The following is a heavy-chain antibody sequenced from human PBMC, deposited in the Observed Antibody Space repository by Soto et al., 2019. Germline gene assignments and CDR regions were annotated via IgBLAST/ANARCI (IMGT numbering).Heavy chain of an antibody. V-gene: IGHV1-8*01. CDR2: MNPNSGNT. D-gene: IGHD2-15*01. J-gene: IGHJ6*02. Sequence: ASVKVSCKASGYTFTSYDINWVRQATGQGLEWMGWMNPNSGNTGYAQKFQGRVTMTRNTSISTAYMELSSLRSEDTAVYYCARDRCSGGSCYSGYYYGMDVWGQGTTVTGSS. CDR1: GYTFTSYD. CDR3: ARDRCSGGSCYSGYYYGMDV.